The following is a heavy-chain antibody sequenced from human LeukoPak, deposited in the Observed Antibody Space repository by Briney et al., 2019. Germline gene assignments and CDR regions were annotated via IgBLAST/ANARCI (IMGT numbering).Heavy chain of an antibody. D-gene: IGHD3-22*01. CDR2: ISSGGTST. Sequence: PGGSLRLSCAASGFTFSSYAMSWVRQAPGKGLEWVSAISSGGTSTYYADSVKGRFTISRDNSKDLLYLEMNSLRAEDTALYYCAKAASGYYYLYYFDYWGQGTLVTVSS. CDR1: GFTFSSYA. V-gene: IGHV3-23*01. CDR3: AKAASGYYYLYYFDY. J-gene: IGHJ4*02.